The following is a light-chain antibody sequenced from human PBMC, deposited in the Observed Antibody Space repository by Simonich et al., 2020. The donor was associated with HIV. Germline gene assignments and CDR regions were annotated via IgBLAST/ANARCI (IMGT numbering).Light chain of an antibody. V-gene: IGKV4-1*01. CDR1: QSVLYSSNNKNY. Sequence: DIVMTQSTDSLAVSLGERATINCKPSQSVLYSSNNKNYLAWYQQKPGQPPKLLIYWASTRESGVPDRFSGSGSGTDFTLTISSLQAEDVAVYYCQQYYSTPDTFGQGTKLEIK. J-gene: IGKJ2*01. CDR2: WAS. CDR3: QQYYSTPDT.